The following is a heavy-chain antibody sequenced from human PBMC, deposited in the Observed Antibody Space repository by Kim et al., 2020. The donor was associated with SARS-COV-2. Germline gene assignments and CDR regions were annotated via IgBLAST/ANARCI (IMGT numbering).Heavy chain of an antibody. Sequence: ASVKVSCKASGYTFTSYYMHWVRQAPGQGLEWMGIINPSGGSTSYAQKFQGRVTMTRDTSTSTVYMELSSLRSEDTAVYYCARDRIESSAYDSSGYYYWFDPWGQGTLVTVSS. D-gene: IGHD3-22*01. CDR1: GYTFTSYY. CDR2: INPSGGST. CDR3: ARDRIESSAYDSSGYYYWFDP. J-gene: IGHJ5*02. V-gene: IGHV1-46*01.